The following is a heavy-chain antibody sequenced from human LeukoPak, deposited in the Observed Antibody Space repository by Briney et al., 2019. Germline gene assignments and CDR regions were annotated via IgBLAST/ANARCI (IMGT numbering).Heavy chain of an antibody. Sequence: SETLSLTCTVSGGSISSGSYYWSWIRQPAGKGLEWIGRIYTSGSTNYNPSLKSRVTISVDTSKNQFSLKLSSVTAADTAVYYCAREAGDSGSPGDYWGQGTLVTVSP. CDR2: IYTSGST. D-gene: IGHD1-26*01. J-gene: IGHJ4*02. V-gene: IGHV4-61*02. CDR1: GGSISSGSYY. CDR3: AREAGDSGSPGDY.